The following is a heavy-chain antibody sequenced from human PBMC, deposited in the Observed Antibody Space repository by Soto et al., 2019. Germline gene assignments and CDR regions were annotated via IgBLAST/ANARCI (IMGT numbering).Heavy chain of an antibody. CDR3: TSDTFGLRDT. Sequence: MQMVESGGVSVQPGGSLRLSCAASGFPFSHYWMHWVRQTPGKGLVWVSRINPAGTITNYADSVEGRFTISRDNADSALFLQMNSLSADDTAIYYCTSDTFGLRDTWGQGTLVTVSS. CDR1: GFPFSHYW. V-gene: IGHV3-74*01. D-gene: IGHD3-16*01. J-gene: IGHJ5*02. CDR2: INPAGTIT.